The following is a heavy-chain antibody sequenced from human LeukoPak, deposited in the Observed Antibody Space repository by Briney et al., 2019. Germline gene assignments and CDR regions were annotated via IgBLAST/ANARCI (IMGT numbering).Heavy chain of an antibody. CDR3: ARDALGTRGSSSWYPY. CDR2: ISSSSSYI. V-gene: IGHV3-21*01. Sequence: GGSLRPSCAASGFTFSSYSMNWVRQAPGKGLEWVSSISSSSSYIYYADSVKGRFTISRDNAKNSLYLQMNSLRAEDTAVYYCARDALGTRGSSSWYPYWGQGTLVTVSS. J-gene: IGHJ4*02. D-gene: IGHD6-13*01. CDR1: GFTFSSYS.